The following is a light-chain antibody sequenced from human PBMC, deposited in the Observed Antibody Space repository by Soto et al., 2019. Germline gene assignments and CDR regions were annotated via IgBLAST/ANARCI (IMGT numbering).Light chain of an antibody. Sequence: EIVLTQSPGTLSLSPGERATLSCRASQSVSSSYLAWYQQKPGQAPRLLIYGASSRATGIPDRFSGSGSGTDFPLNISRLEPEDFAVYYCQQYGSSPRVTFGGGTKVEIK. CDR1: QSVSSSY. J-gene: IGKJ4*01. CDR3: QQYGSSPRVT. V-gene: IGKV3-20*01. CDR2: GAS.